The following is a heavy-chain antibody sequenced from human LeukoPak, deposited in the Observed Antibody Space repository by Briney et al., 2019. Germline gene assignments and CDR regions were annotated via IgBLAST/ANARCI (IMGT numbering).Heavy chain of an antibody. J-gene: IGHJ6*03. CDR3: ARDGYCSSARCFGEDYFYYMDV. Sequence: GGSLILSCAASGFTFDDYTMHWVRQAPGKGLEWVSLISWDGSRIYYGDSVKGRFTISRDNSKNSLYLQMNSVRTEDTALYYCARDGYCSSARCFGEDYFYYMDVWGKGTTVTVSS. CDR1: GFTFDDYT. V-gene: IGHV3-43*01. CDR2: ISWDGSRI. D-gene: IGHD2-2*01.